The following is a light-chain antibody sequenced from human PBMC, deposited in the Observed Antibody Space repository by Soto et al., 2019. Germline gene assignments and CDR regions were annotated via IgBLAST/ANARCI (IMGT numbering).Light chain of an antibody. Sequence: QSVLTQPASVSGSPGQSITISCTGTSSDVGYYNYVSWYQQHPGKAPKLMIYEVSYRPSVVSNRFSGSKSGNTASLTISGLQAEDEADYYCNSYTTSSTLVFGGGTQLTVL. CDR1: SSDVGYYNY. CDR2: EVS. CDR3: NSYTTSSTLV. J-gene: IGLJ3*02. V-gene: IGLV2-14*01.